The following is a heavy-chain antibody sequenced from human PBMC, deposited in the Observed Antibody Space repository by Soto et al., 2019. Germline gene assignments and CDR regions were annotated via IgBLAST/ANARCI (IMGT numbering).Heavy chain of an antibody. D-gene: IGHD3-3*01. CDR3: ARIRFLEWFLDY. Sequence: LRLSCATSGFPFNKYWMTWVRQAPGKGLEWVANINQDESEKYYVDSIKGRFTISRDNAKTSVYLQMNSLRAEDTAVYWCARIRFLEWFLDYWGQGALVTVSS. CDR1: GFPFNKYW. V-gene: IGHV3-7*01. J-gene: IGHJ4*02. CDR2: INQDESEK.